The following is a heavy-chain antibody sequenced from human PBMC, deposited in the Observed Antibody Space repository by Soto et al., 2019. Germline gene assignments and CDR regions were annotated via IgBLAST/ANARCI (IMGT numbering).Heavy chain of an antibody. CDR3: AAALHDYGDYVGFYFDY. CDR1: GYNNSGYV. V-gene: IGHV1-58*01. Sequence: NLSCKTFGYNNSGYVGERVSHTRRRRLELIGWIVVGSGNTNYAQKFQERVTITRDMSTSTAYMELSSPRSEDTAVYYCAAALHDYGDYVGFYFDYWGQGTLVTVSS. J-gene: IGHJ4*02. D-gene: IGHD4-17*01. CDR2: IVVGSGNT.